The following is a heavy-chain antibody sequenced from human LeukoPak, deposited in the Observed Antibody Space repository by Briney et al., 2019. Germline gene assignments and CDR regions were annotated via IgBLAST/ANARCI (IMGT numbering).Heavy chain of an antibody. Sequence: ASVKVSCKASGYTFTGYYMHWVRQAPGQGLEWMGWINPNSGGTNYAQKFQGRVTMTRDTSISTAYMELSRLRSDDTAVYYCARDRYCTNGVCRRVFDYWGQGTLVTVSS. J-gene: IGHJ4*02. CDR2: INPNSGGT. D-gene: IGHD2-8*01. CDR1: GYTFTGYY. V-gene: IGHV1-2*02. CDR3: ARDRYCTNGVCRRVFDY.